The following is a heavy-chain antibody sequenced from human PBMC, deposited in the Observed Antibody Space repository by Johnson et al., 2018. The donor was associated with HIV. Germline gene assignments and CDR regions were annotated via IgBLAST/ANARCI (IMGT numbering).Heavy chain of an antibody. CDR3: TTDLASDAFDI. V-gene: IGHV3-15*01. Sequence: VQLVESGGGLVKPGGSLRLSCAASGFTFSNARMSWVRQAPGKGLEWVGRIKSKTDGGTTDYAAPVKGRFTISRDDSKNTLYLQMNSLKTEDTAVYYCTTDLASDAFDIWGQGTMVTVSS. CDR2: IKSKTDGGTT. J-gene: IGHJ3*02. CDR1: GFTFSNAR.